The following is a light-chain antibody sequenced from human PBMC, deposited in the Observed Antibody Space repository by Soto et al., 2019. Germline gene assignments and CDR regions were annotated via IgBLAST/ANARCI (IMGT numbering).Light chain of an antibody. CDR1: SSNIGSNY. J-gene: IGLJ1*01. V-gene: IGLV1-47*01. Sequence: QSALTQPPSASGTPGQRVTISCSGSSSNIGSNYVYWYQQLPGTAPKLLIYRNNQRPSGVPDRFSGSKSGTSASLAISGLRSEDEADYYCAAWVDSLSAHYVFGTGTKVTVL. CDR3: AAWVDSLSAHYV. CDR2: RNN.